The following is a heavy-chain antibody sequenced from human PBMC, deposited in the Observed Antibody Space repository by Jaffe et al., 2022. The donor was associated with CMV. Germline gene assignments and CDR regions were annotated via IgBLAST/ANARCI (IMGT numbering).Heavy chain of an antibody. Sequence: EVQLVESGGGLVQPGGSLRLSCAASGFTFSSYWMSWVRQAPGKGLEWVANIKQDGSEKYYVDSVKGRFTISRDNAKNSLYLQMNSLRAEDTAVYYCAREGVWFGELIPNWFDPWGQGTLVTVSS. V-gene: IGHV3-7*01. D-gene: IGHD3-10*01. J-gene: IGHJ5*02. CDR2: IKQDGSEK. CDR3: AREGVWFGELIPNWFDP. CDR1: GFTFSSYW.